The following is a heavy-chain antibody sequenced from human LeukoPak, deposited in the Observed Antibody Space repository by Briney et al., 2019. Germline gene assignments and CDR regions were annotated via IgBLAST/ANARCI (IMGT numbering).Heavy chain of an antibody. Sequence: GASVKVSCKASGYTFTSYYIRWVRQAPGQGLEWMGMINPNGGSTTNAQKFQGRITMTRDTAASTVYMELSSLRSEDTAVYYCARDSADYGDYDYWGQGTLVTVSS. CDR3: ARDSADYGDYDY. D-gene: IGHD4-17*01. CDR1: GYTFTSYY. V-gene: IGHV1-46*01. J-gene: IGHJ4*02. CDR2: INPNGGST.